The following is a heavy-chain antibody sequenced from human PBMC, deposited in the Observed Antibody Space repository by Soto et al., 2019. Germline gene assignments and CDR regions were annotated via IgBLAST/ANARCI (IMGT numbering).Heavy chain of an antibody. J-gene: IGHJ4*02. CDR2: IGTAGDT. V-gene: IGHV3-13*04. CDR3: ARAIGPTIFDY. D-gene: IGHD3-22*01. CDR1: GFTFSSYD. Sequence: GGSLRLSCSASGFTFSSYDMHWVRQGPGKGLEWVSAIGTAGDTNYAGSVKGRFTISRENAKNSLYLQMNSLRAGDTAIYFCARAIGPTIFDYWGQGTLATVSS.